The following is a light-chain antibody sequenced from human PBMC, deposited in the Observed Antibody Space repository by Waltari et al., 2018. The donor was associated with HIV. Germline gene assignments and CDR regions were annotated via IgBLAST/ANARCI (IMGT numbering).Light chain of an antibody. V-gene: IGKV3-15*01. CDR2: GAS. Sequence: EIVMTQSPATLSVSPGERATLSCRASQSVSSNLAWYQQKPCQAPRLLIYGASTRATGIPARFSGSGSGTEFTLTISSLQSEDFAVYYCQQYNNWPPVTFGQGTKVEIK. CDR1: QSVSSN. CDR3: QQYNNWPPVT. J-gene: IGKJ1*01.